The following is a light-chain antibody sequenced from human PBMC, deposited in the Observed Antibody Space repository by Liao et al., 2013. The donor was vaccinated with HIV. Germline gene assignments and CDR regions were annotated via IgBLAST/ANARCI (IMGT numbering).Light chain of an antibody. J-gene: IGLJ1*01. CDR3: QAWDSSSLFV. Sequence: YELTQPPSVSVSPGQTASITCSGDKLGDKYACWYQQKPGQSPVLVIYQDDKRPSGIPERFSGSNSGNTATLTISGTQAMDEADYYCQAWDSSSLFVFGTGTKVTVL. V-gene: IGLV3-1*01. CDR1: KLGDKY. CDR2: QDD.